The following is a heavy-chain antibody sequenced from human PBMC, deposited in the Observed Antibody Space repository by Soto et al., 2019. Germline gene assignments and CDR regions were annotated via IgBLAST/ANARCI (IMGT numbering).Heavy chain of an antibody. CDR3: ARGGLLGWNARSYHAFDI. Sequence: ASVKVSCKASGYTFTNYAMHWVRQAPGQRLEWMGWINAGNGNTKYSQHFQGRVTITRDTSASTSYMELSSLRSEDTAVYYCARGGLLGWNARSYHAFDIWGQGTMVTVSS. CDR2: INAGNGNT. CDR1: GYTFTNYA. D-gene: IGHD1-1*01. J-gene: IGHJ3*02. V-gene: IGHV1-3*01.